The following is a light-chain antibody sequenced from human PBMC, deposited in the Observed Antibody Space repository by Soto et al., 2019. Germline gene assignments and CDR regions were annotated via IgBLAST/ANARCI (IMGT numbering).Light chain of an antibody. V-gene: IGKV3-15*01. Sequence: EVVMTQSPATLSVSPGERATLSCRASQSVSSKLAWYQQKPGQAPRLLIYGASTRATGIPARFSGSGSGTEFTLTITSLQTEDVALYYCQQYDHWPRTFGQGAKVEIK. CDR3: QQYDHWPRT. J-gene: IGKJ1*01. CDR1: QSVSSK. CDR2: GAS.